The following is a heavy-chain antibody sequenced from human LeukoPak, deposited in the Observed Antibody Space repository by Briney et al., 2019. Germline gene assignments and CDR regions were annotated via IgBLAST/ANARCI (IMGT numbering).Heavy chain of an antibody. CDR1: GGSISSSSYY. CDR3: ARHDPRTYDFWSGYYTGYFDY. CDR2: IYYSGST. J-gene: IGHJ4*02. Sequence: PSETLSLTCTVSGGSISSSSYYWGWIRQPPGKGLEWIGSIYYSGSTYYNPSLKSRVTISVDTSKNQFSLKLSSVTAADTAVYYCARHDPRTYDFWSGYYTGYFDYWGQGTLVTVSS. V-gene: IGHV4-39*01. D-gene: IGHD3-3*01.